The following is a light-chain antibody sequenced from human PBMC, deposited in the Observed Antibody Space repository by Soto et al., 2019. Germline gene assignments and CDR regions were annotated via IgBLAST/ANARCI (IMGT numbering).Light chain of an antibody. CDR2: EVR. V-gene: IGLV2-14*01. CDR3: SSYRSSTTFV. CDR1: SSDVGAYNY. J-gene: IGLJ1*01. Sequence: QSALTQPASVSGSPGQSITISCTGTSSDVGAYNYVSWYQQYPGRAPKVIIFEVRKRPSGVSTRFSGSKSGDTASLTISGLQAEDEADYYCSSYRSSTTFVFGTGPKLTVL.